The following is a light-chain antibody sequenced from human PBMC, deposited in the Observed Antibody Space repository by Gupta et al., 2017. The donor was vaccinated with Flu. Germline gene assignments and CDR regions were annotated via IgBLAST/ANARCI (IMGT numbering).Light chain of an antibody. Sequence: QQTCVLASYGHPITFSCTGTSRDVGNYNYVSWYQQHPGKAPKLMIYDVSNRPSGISNRFSGSKSGNTASLTISGLQAEDEADYYCSSYTISSSYLFGTGTKVSVL. CDR3: SSYTISSSYL. CDR1: SRDVGNYNY. V-gene: IGLV2-14*03. CDR2: DVS. J-gene: IGLJ1*01.